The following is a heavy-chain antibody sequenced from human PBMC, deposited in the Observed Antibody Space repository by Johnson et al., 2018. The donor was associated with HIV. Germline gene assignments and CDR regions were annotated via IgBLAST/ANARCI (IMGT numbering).Heavy chain of an antibody. V-gene: IGHV3-23*04. Sequence: VQLVESGGGLVQPGGSLRLSCAASGFTFSSYAMSWVRQSPGKGLEWVSAVSGSGTGTYYADSVKGRVTISRDNAKNSLYLQMNSLRAEDTALYYCARGGLGYQNIHDPFDVWGQGTKVTVSS. J-gene: IGHJ3*01. D-gene: IGHD3-16*02. CDR2: VSGSGTGT. CDR3: ARGGLGYQNIHDPFDV. CDR1: GFTFSSYA.